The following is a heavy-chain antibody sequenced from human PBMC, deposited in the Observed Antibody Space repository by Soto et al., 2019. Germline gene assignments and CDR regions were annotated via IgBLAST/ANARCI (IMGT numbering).Heavy chain of an antibody. V-gene: IGHV6-1*01. D-gene: IGHD3-3*01. J-gene: IGHJ4*02. CDR1: GDSVSSNNAA. CDR2: TYYRSKWYN. Sequence: SQTLSLTCAISGDSVSSNNAAWNWIRQSPSRGLEWLGRTYYRSKWYNDYAVSVKSRITINPDTSKNQFSLQLNSVTPEDTAVYYCARDYDFWSGYFQAGNYFDYWGQGTLVTVPQ. CDR3: ARDYDFWSGYFQAGNYFDY.